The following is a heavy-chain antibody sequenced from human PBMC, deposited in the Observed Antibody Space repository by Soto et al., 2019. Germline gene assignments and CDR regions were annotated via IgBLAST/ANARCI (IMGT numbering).Heavy chain of an antibody. CDR1: GFTFSSYS. V-gene: IGHV3-30-3*01. J-gene: IGHJ4*02. CDR2: ISYDGSNK. CDR3: ARAAAAGTLGY. Sequence: GGSPRLSCAASGFTFSSYSIHWVPQAPGKGLEWVAVISYDGSNKYYADSVKGRFTISRDNSKNTLYLQMNSLRAEDTAVYYCARAAAAGTLGYWGQGTLVTVSS. D-gene: IGHD6-13*01.